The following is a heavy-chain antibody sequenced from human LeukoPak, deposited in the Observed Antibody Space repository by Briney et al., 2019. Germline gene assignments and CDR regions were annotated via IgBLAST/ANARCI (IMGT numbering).Heavy chain of an antibody. D-gene: IGHD5-24*01. V-gene: IGHV4-4*07. Sequence: SETLSLTCTVSGSSISSYYWSWIRQPAGKGLEWIGRIYTSGSTNYNPSLKSRVTMSVDTSKNQFSLRLSSVTAADTAVYYCARDSVEMATITLGDYWGQGTLVTVSS. CDR1: GSSISSYY. CDR2: IYTSGST. J-gene: IGHJ4*02. CDR3: ARDSVEMATITLGDY.